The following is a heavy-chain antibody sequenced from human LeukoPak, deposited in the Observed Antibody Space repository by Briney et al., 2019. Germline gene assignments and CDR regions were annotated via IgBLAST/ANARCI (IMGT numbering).Heavy chain of an antibody. D-gene: IGHD4-17*01. CDR2: IYYSGST. V-gene: IGHV4-59*08. CDR1: GGSISSYY. CDR3: ARQEHGDYVYIY. Sequence: SETLSLTCTVSGGSISSYYWSWIRQPPGKGLEWIGYIYYSGSTNYNPSLKSRVTTSVDTSKNQFSLKLSSVTAADTAVYYCARQEHGDYVYIYWGQGTLVTVSS. J-gene: IGHJ4*02.